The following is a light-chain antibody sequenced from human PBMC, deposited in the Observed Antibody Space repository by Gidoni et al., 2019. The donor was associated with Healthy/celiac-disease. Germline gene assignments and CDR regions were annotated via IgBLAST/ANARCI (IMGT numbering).Light chain of an antibody. J-gene: IGKJ4*01. CDR1: QSVSSN. CDR2: GAS. Sequence: EIVMTQSPATLSVSPGERATLSCRASQSVSSNLAWYQQKPGQAPRLLIYGASTRATGIPARFSGSGPGTEITLTISSLQSEDFAVYYCQQYNNWAPKGTFGGGTKVEIK. V-gene: IGKV3D-15*01. CDR3: QQYNNWAPKGT.